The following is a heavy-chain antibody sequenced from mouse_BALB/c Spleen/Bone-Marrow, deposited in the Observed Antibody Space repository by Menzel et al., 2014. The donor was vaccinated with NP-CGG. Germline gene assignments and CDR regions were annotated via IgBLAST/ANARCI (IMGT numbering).Heavy chain of an antibody. CDR1: GYTFTSYW. J-gene: IGHJ3*01. V-gene: IGHV1S81*02. CDR2: INPSNGRT. CDR3: ARGGRYDERTWFAY. D-gene: IGHD2-14*01. Sequence: VQLQQSGAELVKPGASVKLSCKASGYTFTSYWMHWVKQRPGQGLEWIGEINPSNGRTNYNEKFKSKATLTVDKSSSTAYMQLSSLTSEDSAVYYCARGGRYDERTWFAYWGQGTPVTVSA.